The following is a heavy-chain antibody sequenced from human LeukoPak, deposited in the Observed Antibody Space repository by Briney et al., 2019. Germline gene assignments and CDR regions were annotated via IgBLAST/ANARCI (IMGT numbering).Heavy chain of an antibody. D-gene: IGHD1-20*01. CDR1: GFSLTEYS. CDR3: ITDGIAGDDYFDY. Sequence: PGGSLRLSCAVSGFSLTEYSMHWVRQAPGKGLEWVAVISFDGSSKYYADSVKGRFTISRDSSKNTLYLQMNGLRTEDTAVYYCITDGIAGDDYFDYWGQGTLVTVSS. J-gene: IGHJ4*02. V-gene: IGHV3-30*03. CDR2: ISFDGSSK.